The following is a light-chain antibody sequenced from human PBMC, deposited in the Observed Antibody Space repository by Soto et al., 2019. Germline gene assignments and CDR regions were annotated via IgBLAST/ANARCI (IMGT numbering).Light chain of an antibody. CDR2: DVS. J-gene: IGLJ2*01. Sequence: QSALTQPASVSESLGQAITISCTGTSSDVGYYNYVSWYQHHPGTAPNLMMYDVSSRPCWVSRRFSCSKSGNTASLIISGLLATEETYYYCTSYTTLSTLVLGGGTKLIVL. V-gene: IGLV2-14*03. CDR3: TSYTTLSTLV. CDR1: SSDVGYYNY.